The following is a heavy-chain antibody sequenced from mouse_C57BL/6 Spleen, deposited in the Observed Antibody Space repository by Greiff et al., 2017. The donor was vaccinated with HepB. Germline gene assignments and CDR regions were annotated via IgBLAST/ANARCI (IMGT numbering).Heavy chain of an antibody. J-gene: IGHJ2*01. CDR1: GYTFTSYW. CDR2: IHPNSGST. V-gene: IGHV1-64*01. Sequence: VQLQQPGAELVKPGASVKLSCKASGYTFTSYWMHWVKQRPGQGLEWIGMIHPNSGSTNYNEKFKSKATLTVDKSSSTAYMQLSSLTSEDSAVYYCARGGTYYGSSYYFDYWGQGTTLTVSS. D-gene: IGHD1-1*01. CDR3: ARGGTYYGSSYYFDY.